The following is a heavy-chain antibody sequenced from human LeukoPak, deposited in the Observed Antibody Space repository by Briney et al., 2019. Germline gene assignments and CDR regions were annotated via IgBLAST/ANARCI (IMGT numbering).Heavy chain of an antibody. Sequence: EASVKVSCKASGYTFTGYYMHWVRQAPGQGLEWMGWINPNSGGTNYAQKFQGRVTMTRDTSISTAYMELSRLRSDDTAVYYCARDPTGTTPNWFDPWGKGTLVTVSS. J-gene: IGHJ5*02. D-gene: IGHD1-7*01. V-gene: IGHV1-2*02. CDR2: INPNSGGT. CDR1: GYTFTGYY. CDR3: ARDPTGTTPNWFDP.